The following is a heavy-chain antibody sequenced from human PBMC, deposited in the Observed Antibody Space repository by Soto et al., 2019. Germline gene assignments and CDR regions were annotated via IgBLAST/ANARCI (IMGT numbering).Heavy chain of an antibody. CDR3: ARVVMTTVVTGNYYYYGMDV. CDR2: IIPIFGTA. CDR1: GGTFSSYA. J-gene: IGHJ6*02. V-gene: IGHV1-69*13. Sequence: SVKVSCKASGGTFSSYAISWVRQAPGQGLEWMGGIIPIFGTANYAQKFQGRVTITADESTSTAYMELSSLRSEDTAVYYCARVVMTTVVTGNYYYYGMDVWGQGTTVTVSS. D-gene: IGHD4-17*01.